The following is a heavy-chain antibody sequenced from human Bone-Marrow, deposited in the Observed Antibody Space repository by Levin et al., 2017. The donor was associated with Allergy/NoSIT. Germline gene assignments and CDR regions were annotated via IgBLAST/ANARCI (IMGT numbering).Heavy chain of an antibody. CDR1: GYTFTSYG. CDR3: ARTSLMWVSGWYSGGADS. CDR2: VSAYNGNK. J-gene: IGHJ4*02. Sequence: GESLKISCKASGYTFTSYGISWVRQAPGQGLEGMGWVSAYNGNKNYAQKLQGRVTMTTDTSTSTGYMELGSLRSDDTAVYYCARTSLMWVSGWYSGGADSWGQGTLVTVSS. D-gene: IGHD6-19*01. V-gene: IGHV1-18*01.